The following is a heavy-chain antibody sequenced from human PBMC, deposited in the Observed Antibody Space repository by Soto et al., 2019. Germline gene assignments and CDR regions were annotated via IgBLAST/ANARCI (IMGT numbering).Heavy chain of an antibody. CDR1: GGTFSSYA. CDR2: IIPIFGTA. J-gene: IGHJ6*02. D-gene: IGHD2-15*01. Sequence: SVKVSCKASGGTFSSYAISWVRQAPGQGLEWMGGIIPIFGTANYAQKFQGRVTITADESTSTAYMELSSLRSEDTAVYYCARASVIGGLRGGVLHYQDYYYGMDVWGQGTTVTVSS. CDR3: ARASVIGGLRGGVLHYQDYYYGMDV. V-gene: IGHV1-69*13.